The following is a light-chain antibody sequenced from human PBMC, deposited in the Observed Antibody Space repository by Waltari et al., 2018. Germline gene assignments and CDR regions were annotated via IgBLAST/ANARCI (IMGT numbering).Light chain of an antibody. Sequence: QSSLTQPSSVSGSPGQSIPLSSTGTSSAFGSYNLVSCYQQHPGKAPNLLIYEGSKRPSGVSNRFSGSKSGNTASLTISGLQTEDEADYYCCSYAGSSIFVVFGGGTKLTVL. CDR2: EGS. J-gene: IGLJ2*01. CDR1: SSAFGSYNL. V-gene: IGLV2-23*03. CDR3: CSYAGSSIFVV.